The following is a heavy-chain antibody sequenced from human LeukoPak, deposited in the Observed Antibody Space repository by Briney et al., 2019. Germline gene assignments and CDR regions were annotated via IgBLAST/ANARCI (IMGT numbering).Heavy chain of an antibody. CDR2: INHSGST. J-gene: IGHJ4*02. CDR1: GGSFSGYY. V-gene: IGHV4-34*01. CDR3: ARGPYDYVWGSFMY. Sequence: SETLSLTCAVYGGSFSGYYWSWIRQPPGKGLEWIGEINHSGSTNYNPSLKSRVTISVDTSKNQFSLKLSSVTAADTAVYYCARGPYDYVWGSFMYWGQGTLVTVSS. D-gene: IGHD3-16*01.